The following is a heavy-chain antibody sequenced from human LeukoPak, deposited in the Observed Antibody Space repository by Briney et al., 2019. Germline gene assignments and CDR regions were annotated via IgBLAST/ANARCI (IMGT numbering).Heavy chain of an antibody. V-gene: IGHV3-30*18. Sequence: PGGSLRLSCAASGFTFSSYGMHWVRQAPGKGLEWVAVISYDGSNKYYADSVKGRFTISRDNSKNTLYLQMNSLRAEDTAVYYCAKGPSVLLWFGELEYAFDIWGQGTMVTVSS. CDR3: AKGPSVLLWFGELEYAFDI. J-gene: IGHJ3*02. CDR1: GFTFSSYG. CDR2: ISYDGSNK. D-gene: IGHD3-10*01.